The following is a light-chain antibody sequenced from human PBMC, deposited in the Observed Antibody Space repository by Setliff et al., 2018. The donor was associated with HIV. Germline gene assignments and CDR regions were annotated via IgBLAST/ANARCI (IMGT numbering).Light chain of an antibody. Sequence: QSVLTQPPSASGTPGQRVSISCSGSSSNIGSNTISWYQQLPGTAPKLLIYSSNQRPSGVPDRFTGSKSGTSASLAISGLQSEDEADYFCAAWDDSLNDYVFGTGTQLTVL. CDR3: AAWDDSLNDYV. CDR1: SSNIGSNT. V-gene: IGLV1-44*01. J-gene: IGLJ1*01. CDR2: SSN.